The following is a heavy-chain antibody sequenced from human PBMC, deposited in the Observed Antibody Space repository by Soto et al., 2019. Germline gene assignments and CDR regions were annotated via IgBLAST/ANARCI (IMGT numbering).Heavy chain of an antibody. V-gene: IGHV1-58*01. J-gene: IGHJ4*02. Sequence: SVKVSCKASGFTFTSSAVQWVRQARGQRLEWIGWIVVGSGNTNYAQKFQERVTITRDMSTSTAYMELSSLRSEDTAVYYCAVLRYSDPRDDYWGQGSLGTVSS. CDR3: AVLRYSDPRDDY. CDR1: GFTFTSSA. D-gene: IGHD1-26*01. CDR2: IVVGSGNT.